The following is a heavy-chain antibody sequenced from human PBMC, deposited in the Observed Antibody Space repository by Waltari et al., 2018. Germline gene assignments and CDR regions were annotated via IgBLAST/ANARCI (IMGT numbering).Heavy chain of an antibody. CDR1: GGTFSSYA. CDR2: IIPILGIA. CDR3: ARESSEDCSGGSCQQ. D-gene: IGHD2-15*01. J-gene: IGHJ4*02. Sequence: QVQLVQSGAEVKKPGSSVKVSCKASGGTFSSYAISWVRRAPGQGLEWMGGIIPILGIANYAQKFQGRVTITADKSTSTAYMELSSLRSEDTAVYYCARESSEDCSGGSCQQWGQGTLVTVSS. V-gene: IGHV1-69*10.